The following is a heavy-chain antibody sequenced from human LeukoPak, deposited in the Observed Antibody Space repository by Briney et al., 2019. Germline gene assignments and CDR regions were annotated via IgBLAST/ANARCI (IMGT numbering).Heavy chain of an antibody. CDR2: ISYDGSNK. Sequence: TGGSLRLSCAASGFTFSSYGMHWVRQAPGKGLEWVAVISYDGSNKYYADSVKGRFTISRDNSKNTLYLQVNSLRAEDTAVYYCAKDKIVDYYFDYWGQGTLVTVSS. J-gene: IGHJ4*02. V-gene: IGHV3-30*18. CDR3: AKDKIVDYYFDY. D-gene: IGHD2-15*01. CDR1: GFTFSSYG.